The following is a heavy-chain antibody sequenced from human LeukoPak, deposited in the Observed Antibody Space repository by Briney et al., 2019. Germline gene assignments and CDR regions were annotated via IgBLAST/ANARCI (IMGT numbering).Heavy chain of an antibody. V-gene: IGHV4-39*07. CDR3: ARSLYYYGSDSFDI. Sequence: SETLSLTCTVSGGSISSSSYYWGWIRQPPGKGLEWIGSIYYSGSTYYNPSLKSRVTISVDTSKTQFSLKLSSVTAADTAAYYCARSLYYYGSDSFDIWGQGTMVTVSS. CDR1: GGSISSSSYY. D-gene: IGHD3-10*01. J-gene: IGHJ3*02. CDR2: IYYSGST.